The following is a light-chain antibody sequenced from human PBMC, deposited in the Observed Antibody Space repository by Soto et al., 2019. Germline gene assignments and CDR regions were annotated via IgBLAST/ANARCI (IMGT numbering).Light chain of an antibody. CDR2: DAS. Sequence: EFVLTQSPGXLSLSPGERATLSCRASQTVRNXYLAWYQQNPGQAPRLLIYDASSRATGIPDRFSGGGSGTDFTLTISRLEPEDFAXXXXXQFSSYPLTFGGGTKVEIK. J-gene: IGKJ4*01. CDR3: XQFSSYPLT. CDR1: QTVRNXY. V-gene: IGKV3-20*01.